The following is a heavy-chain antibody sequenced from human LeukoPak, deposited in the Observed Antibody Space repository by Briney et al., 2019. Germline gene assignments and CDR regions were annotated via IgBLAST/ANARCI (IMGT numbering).Heavy chain of an antibody. V-gene: IGHV3-30-3*01. CDR2: ISYDGSNK. D-gene: IGHD3-3*01. Sequence: GGSLRLSCAASGFTFSSYAMHWVRQAPGKGLEWVAVISYDGSNKYYADSVKGRFTISRDNSKNTLYLQMSSLRAEDTAVYYCASGILEWLSTDYWGQGTLVTVSS. CDR1: GFTFSSYA. J-gene: IGHJ4*02. CDR3: ASGILEWLSTDY.